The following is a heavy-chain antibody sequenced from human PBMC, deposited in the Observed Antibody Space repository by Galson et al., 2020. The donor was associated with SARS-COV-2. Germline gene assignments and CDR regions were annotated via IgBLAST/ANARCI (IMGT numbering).Heavy chain of an antibody. Sequence: SETLSLTCTVSGGSISSGSYYWSWIRQPAGKGLEWIGRIYTGVNTNYNPSLKSRVTISVDTSKNQFSLKLSSVTAADTAVYYCARHHPYSWTLDRSYFDFWGQGTLVTVSS. CDR1: GGSISSGSYY. CDR2: IYTGVNT. D-gene: IGHD1-26*01. J-gene: IGHJ4*02. V-gene: IGHV4-61*02. CDR3: ARHHPYSWTLDRSYFDF.